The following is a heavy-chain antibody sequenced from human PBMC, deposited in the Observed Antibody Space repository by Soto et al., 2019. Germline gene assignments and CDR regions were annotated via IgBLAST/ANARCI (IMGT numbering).Heavy chain of an antibody. J-gene: IGHJ5*02. D-gene: IGHD4-17*01. Sequence: SETLSLTCAVSGGSISSGGYSWSWVRQPPGKGLEWIGYIYHSGSTYYNPSLKSRVTISVDRSKNQFSLKLSSVTAADTAVYYCARLDYGDYVVAFDPWGQGTLVTVSS. V-gene: IGHV4-30-2*01. CDR1: GGSISSGGYS. CDR2: IYHSGST. CDR3: ARLDYGDYVVAFDP.